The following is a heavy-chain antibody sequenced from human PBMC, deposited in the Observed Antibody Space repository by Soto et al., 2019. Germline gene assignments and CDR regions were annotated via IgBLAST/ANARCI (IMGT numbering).Heavy chain of an antibody. CDR3: ARLGAYLQSLDP. D-gene: IGHD2-21*01. CDR1: GGTFGPNE. CDR2: IYYGGTT. Sequence: TLLPLRLTSNVAGGTFGPNEWSWIRQPPGKGLEWVGYIYYGGTTSYNPSLKSRVTISLETSKNQFSLRLSSVTAADTAVNYCARLGAYLQSLDPLGPGTLVTVSS. J-gene: IGHJ5*02. V-gene: IGHV4-59*08.